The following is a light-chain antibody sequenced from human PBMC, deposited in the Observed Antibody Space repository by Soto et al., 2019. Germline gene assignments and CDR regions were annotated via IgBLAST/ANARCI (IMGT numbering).Light chain of an antibody. CDR2: KSS. CDR1: QTIDSW. CDR3: QQYHIYSGT. V-gene: IGKV1-5*03. J-gene: IGKJ1*01. Sequence: DIQMTQSPSTLSASVGDIVTITCRASQTIDSWLAWYQQRPGKPPNLLIYKSSTLGSGVPSGFSGSGSGTEFTLTINRLQPDDFATYYCQQYHIYSGTFGQGTKVEIK.